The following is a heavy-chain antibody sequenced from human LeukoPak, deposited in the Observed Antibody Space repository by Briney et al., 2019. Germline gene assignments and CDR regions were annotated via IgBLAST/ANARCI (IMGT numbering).Heavy chain of an antibody. V-gene: IGHV4-59*01. CDR1: GGSISSYY. J-gene: IGHJ3*02. D-gene: IGHD3-10*01. CDR3: ARAIGYGSGSYYAESGAFDI. Sequence: SETLSLTCTVSGGSISSYYWSWIRQPPGKGLGWIGYIYYSGSTNYNPSLKSRVTISVDTSKNQFSLKLSSVTAADTAVYYCARAIGYGSGSYYAESGAFDIWGQGTMVTVSS. CDR2: IYYSGST.